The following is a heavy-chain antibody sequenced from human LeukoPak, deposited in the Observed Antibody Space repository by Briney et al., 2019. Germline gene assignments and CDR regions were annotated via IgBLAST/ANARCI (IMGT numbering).Heavy chain of an antibody. V-gene: IGHV3-30*18. J-gene: IGHJ6*02. D-gene: IGHD1-14*01. Sequence: PGGSLRLSCAASGFTFNDYWMSWVRQAPGKGLEWVAVISHDGSNKYYADSVQGRFTIFRGNSKNTLYLQMNSLRAEDTAVYYCAKAEGGYYYYGMDVWGQGTTVTVSS. CDR2: ISHDGSNK. CDR1: GFTFNDYW. CDR3: AKAEGGYYYYGMDV.